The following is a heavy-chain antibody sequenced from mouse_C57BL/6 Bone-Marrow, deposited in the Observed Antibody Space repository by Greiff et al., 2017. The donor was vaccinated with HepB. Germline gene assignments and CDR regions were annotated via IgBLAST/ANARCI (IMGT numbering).Heavy chain of an antibody. CDR3: ARHGGTPYYAMDD. Sequence: VQGVESGPGLVAPSQSLSITCTVSGFSLTSYGVHWVRQPPGKGLEWLVVIWSDGSTTYNSALKSRLSISKDNSKSQVFLKMNSLQTDDTAMYYCARHGGTPYYAMDDWGQGTSVTVSS. J-gene: IGHJ4*01. CDR1: GFSLTSYG. V-gene: IGHV2-6-1*01. D-gene: IGHD1-1*01. CDR2: IWSDGST.